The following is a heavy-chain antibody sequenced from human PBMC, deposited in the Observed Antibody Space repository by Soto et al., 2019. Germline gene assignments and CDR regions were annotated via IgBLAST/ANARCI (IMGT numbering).Heavy chain of an antibody. D-gene: IGHD3-22*01. CDR3: ARDQPMTPYDGMDV. CDR2: INPSGGST. V-gene: IGHV1-46*03. Sequence: QVQLVQSGAEVKKPGASVKVSCKASGSTFTSYYMHWVRQAPGQGLEWMGIINPSGGSTSYAQKFHGRVTMTRDPSTSTVYMELSSLRSEDTAVYYCARDQPMTPYDGMDVWGQGTTVTVAS. CDR1: GSTFTSYY. J-gene: IGHJ6*02.